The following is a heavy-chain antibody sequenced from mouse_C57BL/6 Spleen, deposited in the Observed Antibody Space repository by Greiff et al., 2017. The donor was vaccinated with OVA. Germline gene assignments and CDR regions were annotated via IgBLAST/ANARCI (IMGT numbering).Heavy chain of an antibody. Sequence: GGGLVQPKGSLKLSCAASGFSFNTYAMNWVRQAPGKGLEWVARIRSKSNNYATYYADSVKDRFTISRDDSESMLYLQMNNLKTEDTAMYYCVYDGYYENDWGQGTTLTVSS. CDR2: IRSKSNNYAT. CDR3: VYDGYYEND. D-gene: IGHD2-3*01. J-gene: IGHJ2*01. CDR1: GFSFNTYA. V-gene: IGHV10-1*01.